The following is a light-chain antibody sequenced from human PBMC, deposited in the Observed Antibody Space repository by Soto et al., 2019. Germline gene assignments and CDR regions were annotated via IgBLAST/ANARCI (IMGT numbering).Light chain of an antibody. CDR3: SSYTTSSPVV. V-gene: IGLV2-14*03. Sequence: QSALTQAASVSGSPGQSITISCTGTSSDVGGYNYVSWYQQHPGRAPKLMIYDVSNRPSGVSNRFSGAKSGNTASLTISGLQAEGEADYYCSSYTTSSPVVFGGGSTLTVL. CDR1: SSDVGGYNY. J-gene: IGLJ2*01. CDR2: DVS.